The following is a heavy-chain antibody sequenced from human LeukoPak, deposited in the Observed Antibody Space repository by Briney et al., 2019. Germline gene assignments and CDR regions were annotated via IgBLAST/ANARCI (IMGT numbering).Heavy chain of an antibody. CDR2: INDDGSDT. CDR3: ATVQFLEWLPD. D-gene: IGHD3-3*01. J-gene: IGHJ4*02. Sequence: GGSLRLSCAASGFTFKLYWMHWVRQVPGKRPVWVSRINDDGSDTIYADSVRGRFTISRDDAKNTVYLQMNNLRAEDTAVYYCATVQFLEWLPDWGQGTLVTVSP. CDR1: GFTFKLYW. V-gene: IGHV3-74*01.